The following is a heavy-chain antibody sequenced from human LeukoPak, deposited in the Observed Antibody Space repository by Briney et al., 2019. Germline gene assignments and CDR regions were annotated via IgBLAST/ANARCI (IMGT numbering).Heavy chain of an antibody. CDR1: GFSLSTSGMC. V-gene: IGHV2-70*10. CDR2: SDWDDDK. J-gene: IGHJ4*02. D-gene: IGHD3-22*01. Sequence: VPRLGNPTQTLTLACTFFGFSLSTSGMCVSWIRQPPGKALEWIGRSDWDDDKYYSTSLKTRLTISNDTSKNQVVLTMTNMDPVDTATYYCARIVRDYYDSSGYYYVDYWGQGTLVTVSS. CDR3: ARIVRDYYDSSGYYYVDY.